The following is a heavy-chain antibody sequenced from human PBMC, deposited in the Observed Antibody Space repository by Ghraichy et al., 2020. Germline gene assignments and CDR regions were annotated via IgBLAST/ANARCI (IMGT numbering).Heavy chain of an antibody. CDR3: VRGLDAYKTGH. CDR2: VHYSGSI. Sequence: SETLSLTCSVSGGSISGYYWSWIRQPPGKRLEWIGCVHYSGSIHYNPSLQSRVTISVDTSQSQISLRLNSVTAADTAVYYCVRGLDAYKTGHWGQGTLVTVSS. D-gene: IGHD5-24*01. V-gene: IGHV4-59*01. J-gene: IGHJ4*02. CDR1: GGSISGYY.